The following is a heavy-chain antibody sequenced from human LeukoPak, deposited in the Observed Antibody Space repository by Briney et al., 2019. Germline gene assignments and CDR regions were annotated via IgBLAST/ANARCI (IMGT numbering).Heavy chain of an antibody. D-gene: IGHD6-13*01. CDR1: GGSISSSSYY. V-gene: IGHV4-39*01. J-gene: IGHJ4*02. CDR3: ARSVGGSSWSPLYY. CDR2: IYYSGST. Sequence: PSETLSLTCTVSGGSISSSSYYWGWIRQPPGKGLEWIGSIYYSGSTYYNPSLKSRVTISVDTSKNQFSLKLSSVTAADTAVYYCARSVGGSSWSPLYYWGQGALVTVSS.